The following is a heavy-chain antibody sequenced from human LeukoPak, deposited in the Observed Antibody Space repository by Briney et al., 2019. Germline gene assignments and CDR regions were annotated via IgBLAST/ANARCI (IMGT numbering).Heavy chain of an antibody. Sequence: SVKVSCKASGGTFSSYAISWVRQAPGQGLEWMGRSIPILGIANYAQKFQGRVTITADKSTSTAYMELSSLRSEDTAVYYCASPSKDCSGGSCYSLLSYGMDVWGQGTTVTVSS. CDR3: ASPSKDCSGGSCYSLLSYGMDV. V-gene: IGHV1-69*04. CDR2: SIPILGIA. CDR1: GGTFSSYA. J-gene: IGHJ6*02. D-gene: IGHD2-15*01.